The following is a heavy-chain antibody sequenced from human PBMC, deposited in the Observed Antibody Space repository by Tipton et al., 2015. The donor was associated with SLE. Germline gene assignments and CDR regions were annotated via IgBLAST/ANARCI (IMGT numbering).Heavy chain of an antibody. J-gene: IGHJ3*02. CDR2: IYYSGST. CDR1: GGSISSYY. CDR3: ASGPHAFDI. D-gene: IGHD3/OR15-3a*01. Sequence: TLSLTCPVSGGSISSYYWSWIRQPPGKGLEWIGYIYYSGSTYYNPSLKSRVTISVDTSKNQFSLKLSSVTAADTAVYYCASGPHAFDIWGQGTMVTVSS. V-gene: IGHV4-59*12.